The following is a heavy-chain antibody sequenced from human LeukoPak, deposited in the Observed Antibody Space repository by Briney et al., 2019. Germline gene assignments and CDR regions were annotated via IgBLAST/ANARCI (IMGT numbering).Heavy chain of an antibody. CDR3: AESIAVAGHYFDY. D-gene: IGHD6-19*01. CDR1: GGSFSGYY. Sequence: SETLSLTCAVYGGSFSGYYWSWIRQPPGKGLEWIGEINHSGSTNYNPSLKSRVAISVDTSKNQFSLKLSSVTAVDTAVYYCAESIAVAGHYFDYWGQGTLVTVSS. V-gene: IGHV4-34*01. J-gene: IGHJ4*02. CDR2: INHSGST.